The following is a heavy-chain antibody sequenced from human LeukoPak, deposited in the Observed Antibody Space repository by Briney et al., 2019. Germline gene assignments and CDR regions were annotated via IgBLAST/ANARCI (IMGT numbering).Heavy chain of an antibody. CDR2: ISYDGSNK. D-gene: IGHD3-3*01. Sequence: GGSLRLSCAASGFTFSSYAMHWVRRAPGKGLEWVAVISYDGSNKYYADSVKGRFTISRDNSKNTLYLQMNSLRAEDTAVYYCARDAVDFWSGLGSYYYYYMDVWGKGTTVTVSS. CDR1: GFTFSSYA. CDR3: ARDAVDFWSGLGSYYYYYMDV. J-gene: IGHJ6*03. V-gene: IGHV3-30*04.